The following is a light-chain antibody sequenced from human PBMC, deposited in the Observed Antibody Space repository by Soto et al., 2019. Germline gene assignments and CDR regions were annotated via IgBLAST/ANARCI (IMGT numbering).Light chain of an antibody. CDR3: HHYGYGADT. J-gene: IGKJ2*01. CDR2: DAS. Sequence: EVVLTQSPGTLSLSPGERATLSCRASETVGSNYLAWYQQQPGQAPRLLIFDASSRATGIPDRFSGSGSETEFSLTISRLEPEDSAVYFCHHYGYGADTFGQGTKLEI. CDR1: ETVGSNY. V-gene: IGKV3-20*01.